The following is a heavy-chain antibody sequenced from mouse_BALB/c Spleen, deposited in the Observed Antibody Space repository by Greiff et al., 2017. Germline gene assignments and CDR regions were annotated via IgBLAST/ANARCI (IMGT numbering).Heavy chain of an antibody. CDR3: ARKNMYYESSYNYGMDY. J-gene: IGHJ4*01. CDR1: GYTFTSYW. CDR2: INPSNGRT. V-gene: IGHV1S81*02. Sequence: QVQLQQPGAELVKPGASVKLSCKASGYTFTSYWMHWVKQRPGQGLEWIGEINPSNGRTNYNEKFKSKATLTVDKSSSTAYMQLSSLTSEDSAVYYCARKNMYYESSYNYGMDYWGQGTSVTVSA. D-gene: IGHD1-1*01.